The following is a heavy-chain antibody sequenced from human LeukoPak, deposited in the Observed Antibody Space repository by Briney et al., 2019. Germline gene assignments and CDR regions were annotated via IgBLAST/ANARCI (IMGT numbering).Heavy chain of an antibody. CDR3: ARESDRYCSSTSCSKYYFDY. Sequence: SETLSLTCAVYGGSFSGYYWSWIRQPPGKGLEWIGEINHSGSTNYNPSLKSRVTISVDTSKNQFYLKLSSVTAADTAVYYCARESDRYCSSTSCSKYYFDYWGQGTLVTVSS. J-gene: IGHJ4*02. D-gene: IGHD2-2*01. CDR1: GGSFSGYY. CDR2: INHSGST. V-gene: IGHV4-34*01.